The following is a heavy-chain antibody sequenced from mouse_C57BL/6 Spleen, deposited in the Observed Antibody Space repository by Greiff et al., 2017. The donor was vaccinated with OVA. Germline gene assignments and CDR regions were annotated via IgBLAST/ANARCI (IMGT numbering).Heavy chain of an antibody. Sequence: VQLQQSGPELVKPGASVKIPCKASGYTFTDYNMDWVKQSPGKSLEWIGDINPNNGGTIYNQKFKGKATLTVDKSSSTAYMELRSLTTEDTAVYYCARRSSYYYGSSYWYFDVWGTGTTVTVSS. D-gene: IGHD1-1*01. V-gene: IGHV1-18*01. CDR3: ARRSSYYYGSSYWYFDV. CDR1: GYTFTDYN. CDR2: INPNNGGT. J-gene: IGHJ1*03.